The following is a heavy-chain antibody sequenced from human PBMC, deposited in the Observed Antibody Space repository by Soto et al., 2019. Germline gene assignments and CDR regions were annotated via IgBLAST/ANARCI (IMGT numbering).Heavy chain of an antibody. Sequence: NPSETLSLTCTVSGGSISSSSYYWGWIRQPPGKGLEWIGSIYYSGSTYYNPSLKSRVTISVDTSKNQFSLKLSSVTAADTAVYYCARPSARLRDDAFDIWGQGTMVTVSS. CDR3: ARPSARLRDDAFDI. D-gene: IGHD4-17*01. CDR2: IYYSGST. J-gene: IGHJ3*02. V-gene: IGHV4-39*01. CDR1: GGSISSSSYY.